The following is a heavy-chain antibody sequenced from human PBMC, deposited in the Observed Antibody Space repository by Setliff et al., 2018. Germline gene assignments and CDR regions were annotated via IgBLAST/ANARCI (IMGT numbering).Heavy chain of an antibody. J-gene: IGHJ4*02. CDR3: ARVIPYYFDS. CDR1: GFTFSSYW. V-gene: IGHV3-66*01. CDR2: IYSGGST. Sequence: PGGSLRLSCAASGFTFSSYWMSWVRQAPGKGLEWVSVIYSGGSTYYADSVKGRFTISRDNSKNTLYLQMNSLRAEDTAVYYCARVIPYYFDSWGQGTLVTVSS.